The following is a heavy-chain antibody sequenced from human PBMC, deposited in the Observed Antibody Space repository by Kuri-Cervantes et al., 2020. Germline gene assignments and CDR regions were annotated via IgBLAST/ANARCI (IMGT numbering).Heavy chain of an antibody. CDR3: ARHHSSGYSSDDAFDI. CDR1: GGSISSYY. J-gene: IGHJ3*02. CDR2: IYTSGST. Sequence: GSLRLSCTVSGGSISSYYWSWIRQPAGKGLEWIGRIYTSGSTNYNPSLKSRVTMSVDTSKNQFSLKLSSVTAADTAVYYCARHHSSGYSSDDAFDIWGQGTMVTVSS. D-gene: IGHD3-22*01. V-gene: IGHV4-4*07.